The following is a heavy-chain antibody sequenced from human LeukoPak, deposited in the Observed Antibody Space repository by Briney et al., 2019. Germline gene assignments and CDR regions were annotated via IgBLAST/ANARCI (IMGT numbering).Heavy chain of an antibody. V-gene: IGHV4-59*12. D-gene: IGHD3-22*01. Sequence: PSETLSLTCTVSGGSISSYYWSWIRQPPGKGLEWIGYIYYSGSTNYNPSLKSRVTISVDTSKNQFSLKLSSVTAADTAVYYCARGANELLPLLYYFDYWGQGTLVTVSS. CDR1: GGSISSYY. CDR3: ARGANELLPLLYYFDY. CDR2: IYYSGST. J-gene: IGHJ4*02.